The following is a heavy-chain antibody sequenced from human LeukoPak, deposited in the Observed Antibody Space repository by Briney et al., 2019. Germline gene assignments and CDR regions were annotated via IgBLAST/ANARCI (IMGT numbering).Heavy chain of an antibody. D-gene: IGHD3-22*01. Sequence: GGSLRLSCAASGFIVSSNYMSWVRQAPGKGLGWVSIISSGGNTYYADSAKGRFTISRDISKNTLYLQMNGLRAEDTAVYYCAREVRGYSFDYWGQGTLVTVSS. CDR2: ISSGGNT. J-gene: IGHJ4*02. CDR3: AREVRGYSFDY. V-gene: IGHV3-53*01. CDR1: GFIVSSNY.